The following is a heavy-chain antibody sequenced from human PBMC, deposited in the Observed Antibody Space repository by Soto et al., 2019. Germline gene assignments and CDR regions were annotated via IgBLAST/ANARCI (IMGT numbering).Heavy chain of an antibody. CDR3: ARGNPFNYAGFDV. D-gene: IGHD3-16*01. CDR1: GYTFRDFD. V-gene: IGHV1-8*01. CDR2: MNAKSGDT. J-gene: IGHJ6*02. Sequence: ASVKVSCKATGYTFRDFDNNWLRQASGQGPEWMGWMNAKSGDTFFAQRFQGKFNMTWDTSLSTAYMEVGSLTSDDTAMYYCARGNPFNYAGFDVWGQGTTVTVSS.